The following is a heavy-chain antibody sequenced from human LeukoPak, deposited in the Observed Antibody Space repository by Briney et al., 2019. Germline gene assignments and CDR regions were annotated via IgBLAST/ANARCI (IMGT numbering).Heavy chain of an antibody. D-gene: IGHD3-3*01. CDR2: IYFSGST. CDR3: ARSYDTNFDY. V-gene: IGHV4-59*01. Sequence: PSETPSLTCTVSGGSLRSYYWSWIRQPPGKGLEWIGYIYFSGSTSYNPSLKSRVTISVDRSKNQFSLKLSSVAAADTAVYYCARSYDTNFDYWGQGTLVTVSS. CDR1: GGSLRSYY. J-gene: IGHJ4*02.